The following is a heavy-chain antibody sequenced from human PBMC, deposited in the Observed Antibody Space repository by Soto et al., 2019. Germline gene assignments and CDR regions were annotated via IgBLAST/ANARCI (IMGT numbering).Heavy chain of an antibody. CDR2: IYHSGST. Sequence: PSETLSLTCAVSGGSISSSNWWSWVRQPPGKGLEWIGEIYHSGSTNYNPSLKSRVTISVDKSKNQFSLKLSSVTAADTAVYYCASYDFWSGYLTGRDYYYGMDVWGQGTTVTVSS. CDR3: ASYDFWSGYLTGRDYYYGMDV. CDR1: GGSISSSNW. D-gene: IGHD3-3*01. J-gene: IGHJ6*02. V-gene: IGHV4-4*02.